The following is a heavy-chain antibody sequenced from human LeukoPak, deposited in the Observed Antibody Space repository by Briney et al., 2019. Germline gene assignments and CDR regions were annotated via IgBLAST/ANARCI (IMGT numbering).Heavy chain of an antibody. CDR3: AESQGYYDSSGYLSNWFDP. V-gene: IGHV4-4*02. CDR2: IYHSGST. D-gene: IGHD3-22*01. J-gene: IGHJ5*02. CDR1: GGSISSSNW. Sequence: SGTLSLTCAVSGGSISSSNWWSWVRQPPGKGLEWIGEIYHSGSTNYNPSLKSRVTISVDKSKNQFSLKLSSVTAADTAVYYCAESQGYYDSSGYLSNWFDPWGQGTLVTVSS.